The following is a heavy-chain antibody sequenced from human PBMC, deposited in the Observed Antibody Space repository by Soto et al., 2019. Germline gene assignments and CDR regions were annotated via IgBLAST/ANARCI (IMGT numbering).Heavy chain of an antibody. J-gene: IGHJ4*02. Sequence: QVQLVQSGAEVRKPGSSVKVSCTASGGTFSRHAISWVRQAPGQGLEWMGGIIPIFGTANHAQKSQGRVTIIADESTSTVYMELSSLRSEDTAMYYCARGWGYDSNDYYYAYWGQGTLVIVSS. CDR3: ARGWGYDSNDYYYAY. CDR2: IIPIFGTA. CDR1: GGTFSRHA. V-gene: IGHV1-69*01. D-gene: IGHD3-22*01.